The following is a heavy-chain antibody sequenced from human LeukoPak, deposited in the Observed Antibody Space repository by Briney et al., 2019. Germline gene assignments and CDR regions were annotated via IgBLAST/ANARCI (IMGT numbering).Heavy chain of an antibody. CDR1: GYTFTSYG. Sequence: ASVKVSCKASGYTFTSYGISWVRQAPGQGLEWMGWISAYNGNKNYAQKLQARVTMTTDTSTSTAYMELRSLRSDDTAVYYCARAYPEDDFWSGYCLDYWGQGTLVTVSS. J-gene: IGHJ4*02. V-gene: IGHV1-18*01. CDR2: ISAYNGNK. D-gene: IGHD3-3*01. CDR3: ARAYPEDDFWSGYCLDY.